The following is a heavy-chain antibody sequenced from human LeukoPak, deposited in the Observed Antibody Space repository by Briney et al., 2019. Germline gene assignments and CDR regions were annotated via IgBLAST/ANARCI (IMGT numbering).Heavy chain of an antibody. CDR3: ARDGPNPYYYDSSGLGGYYMDV. CDR1: GGSINSYY. CDR2: IYYSGST. V-gene: IGHV4-59*01. J-gene: IGHJ6*03. D-gene: IGHD3-22*01. Sequence: SETLSLTCTVSGGSINSYYWSWIRQPPGKGLEWIGYIYYSGSTNYNPSLKSRVTTSVDTSKNQFSLKLSSVTAADTAVYYCARDGPNPYYYDSSGLGGYYMDVWGKGTTVTVSS.